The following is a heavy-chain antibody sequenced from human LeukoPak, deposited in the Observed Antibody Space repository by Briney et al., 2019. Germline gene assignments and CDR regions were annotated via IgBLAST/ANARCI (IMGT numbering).Heavy chain of an antibody. CDR3: ARDFWNEPSKYFDY. Sequence: PGGSLRLSCSASGFTFGSYGMHWVRQAPGKGLEWVALIWYHGNDVDYADSVKGRFTISRDNSKNTLYLQMNSVRAEDTAVYFCARDFWNEPSKYFDYWGQGTLVTVSP. CDR2: IWYHGNDV. V-gene: IGHV3-33*01. CDR1: GFTFGSYG. D-gene: IGHD3-3*01. J-gene: IGHJ4*02.